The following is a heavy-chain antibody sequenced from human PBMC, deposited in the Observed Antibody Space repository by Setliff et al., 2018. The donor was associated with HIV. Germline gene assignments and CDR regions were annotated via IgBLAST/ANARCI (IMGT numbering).Heavy chain of an antibody. CDR2: IIPMYGVT. Sequence: SVKVSCKASGGTFSSYVISWVRQAPGQGPEWMGGIIPMYGVTNYAQKFRDRVTLTTDTSTNTAHMELRSLTYGDTAVYFCARGWDYGVRKPEDWGQGTLVTVSS. D-gene: IGHD3-10*01. V-gene: IGHV1-69*10. CDR1: GGTFSSYV. CDR3: ARGWDYGVRKPED. J-gene: IGHJ4*02.